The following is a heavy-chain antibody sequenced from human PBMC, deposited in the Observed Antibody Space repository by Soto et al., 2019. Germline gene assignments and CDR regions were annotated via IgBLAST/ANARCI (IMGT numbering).Heavy chain of an antibody. Sequence: EVQLVESGGGLVKPGGSLRLSCAASGFTFSSYSMNWVRQAPGKGLEWVSSISSSSSYIYYADSVKGRFTISRDNAKNALYLQMNSLSAEDTAVYYCAREDSSSSSSSDYWGQGTLVTVSS. CDR2: ISSSSSYI. J-gene: IGHJ4*02. CDR3: AREDSSSSSSSDY. D-gene: IGHD6-6*01. CDR1: GFTFSSYS. V-gene: IGHV3-21*01.